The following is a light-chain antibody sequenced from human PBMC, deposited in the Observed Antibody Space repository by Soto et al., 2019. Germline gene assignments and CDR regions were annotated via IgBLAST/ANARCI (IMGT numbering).Light chain of an antibody. CDR3: HHYYNTPPT. Sequence: DIVLTQSPDSLAVSLGERATINCKSSQSVLYTSNNKNYLSWYQQKPGQPPKLLIYWASTRESGAPDRFSGSGSGTNFTPPIRTLRAEDGAACYYHHYYNTPPTLGGGAKG. V-gene: IGKV4-1*01. CDR1: QSVLYTSNNKNY. CDR2: WAS. J-gene: IGKJ4*01.